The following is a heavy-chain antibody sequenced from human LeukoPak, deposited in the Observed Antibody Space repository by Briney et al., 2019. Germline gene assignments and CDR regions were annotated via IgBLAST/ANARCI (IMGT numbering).Heavy chain of an antibody. J-gene: IGHJ4*02. D-gene: IGHD3-10*01. CDR3: ARGPIYGSGSYFPD. CDR1: GYTFTSYD. CDR2: MNPNSGNT. V-gene: IGHV1-8*01. Sequence: GESLKVSCKASGYTFTSYDIHWVRQATGQGLEWMGWMNPNSGNTGYAQKFQGRVTMTRNTSISTAYMELSSLRSEDTAVYYCARGPIYGSGSYFPDWGQGTLVTVSS.